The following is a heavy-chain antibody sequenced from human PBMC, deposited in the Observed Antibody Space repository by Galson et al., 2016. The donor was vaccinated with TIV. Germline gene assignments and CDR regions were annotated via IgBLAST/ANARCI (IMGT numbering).Heavy chain of an antibody. J-gene: IGHJ4*02. CDR1: GFIFSNAW. D-gene: IGHD2-15*01. Sequence: SLSLSCAASGFIFSNAWMSWVRQAPGKGLEWVGRIKSNLDGGTTDYAGPVKGRFTISRHDSKNTLFLQMNRLKTEDTAVYYCTTELGYCSGGYCYYFDYWGQGTLVTVSS. V-gene: IGHV3-15*01. CDR2: IKSNLDGGTT. CDR3: TTELGYCSGGYCYYFDY.